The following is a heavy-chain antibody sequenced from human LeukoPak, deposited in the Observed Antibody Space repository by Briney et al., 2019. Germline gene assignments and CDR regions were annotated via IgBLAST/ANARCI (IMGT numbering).Heavy chain of an antibody. CDR2: ISSSSSYI. CDR3: ARGHSGSYYDLPPWYFDY. J-gene: IGHJ4*02. D-gene: IGHD1-26*01. V-gene: IGHV3-21*04. Sequence: GGSLRLSCAASGFTFSSYSMNWVRQAPGKGLEWVSSISSSSSYIYYADSVKGRFTISRDNAKNSLYLQMNSLRAEDTAVYYCARGHSGSYYDLPPWYFDYWGQGTLVTVSS. CDR1: GFTFSSYS.